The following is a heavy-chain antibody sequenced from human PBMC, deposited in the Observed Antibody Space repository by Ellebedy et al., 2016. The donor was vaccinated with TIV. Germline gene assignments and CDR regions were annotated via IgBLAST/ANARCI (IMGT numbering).Heavy chain of an antibody. CDR2: IYIGGST. CDR1: GFTVSNNY. V-gene: IGHV3-53*01. D-gene: IGHD2/OR15-2a*01. CDR3: ARGVLSGY. Sequence: GESLKISCAASGFTVSNNYISWVRQAPGKGLEWVSGIYIGGSTYYADSVKGRFTISRENYKNTVYLQMNSLRAEDTAVYYCARGVLSGYWGQGTLVTVSS. J-gene: IGHJ4*02.